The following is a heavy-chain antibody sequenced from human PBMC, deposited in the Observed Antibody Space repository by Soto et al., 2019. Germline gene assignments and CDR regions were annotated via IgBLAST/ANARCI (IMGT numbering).Heavy chain of an antibody. D-gene: IGHD2-21*02. Sequence: QVQLVQSGAEVKKPGSSVKVSCRASGDTFSSYTVNWVRQAPGRGLEWLGRIIPVLGTTDYAQKFKGRVTITADKSTHILYXXLSSLRSEDRAVYYCARRRYCGYDCYHKHYYGMDVWGQGTTVTVAS. CDR2: IIPVLGTT. J-gene: IGHJ6*02. V-gene: IGHV1-69*08. CDR3: ARRRYCGYDCYHKHYYGMDV. CDR1: GDTFSSYT.